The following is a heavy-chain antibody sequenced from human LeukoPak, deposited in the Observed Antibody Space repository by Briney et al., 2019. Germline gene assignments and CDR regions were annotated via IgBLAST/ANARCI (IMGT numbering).Heavy chain of an antibody. CDR2: IRSKPNSYAT. J-gene: IGHJ4*02. CDR3: TTILFY. Sequence: GGSLRLSCAASGFTFSDSAMHWVRQASGKGLEWVGRIRSKPNSYATAYAASVKGRFTISRDDSRNMAYLQMNSLKTEDTAVYYCTTILFYWGQGTLVTVSS. V-gene: IGHV3-73*01. D-gene: IGHD2/OR15-2a*01. CDR1: GFTFSDSA.